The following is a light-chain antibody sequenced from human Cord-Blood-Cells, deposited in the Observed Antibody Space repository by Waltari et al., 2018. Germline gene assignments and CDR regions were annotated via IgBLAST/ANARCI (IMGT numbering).Light chain of an antibody. CDR2: DAS. Sequence: DIQMTQSPSSLSASVGERVTLTRQARQDISNYLNWYQQKPGQAPKLLIYDASNLETGVPSRFSGSGSGTDFTFTISSLQPEDIATYYCQQYDNLPFTFGPGTKVDIK. CDR3: QQYDNLPFT. V-gene: IGKV1-33*01. J-gene: IGKJ3*01. CDR1: QDISNY.